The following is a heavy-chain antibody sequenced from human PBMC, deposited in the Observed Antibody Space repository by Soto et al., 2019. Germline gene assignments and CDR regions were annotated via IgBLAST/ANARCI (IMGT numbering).Heavy chain of an antibody. Sequence: VRLVETGGGLIQPGGSLRLSCAASGFLVTSNSMSWVRQAPGKGLEWVSVIYTVGTTYYADSVKGRFTISRDNSKNTLYLQMNSLRAEDTAVYYCARGPGAMGYYFDYWGQGTLVTVSS. J-gene: IGHJ4*02. CDR3: ARGPGAMGYYFDY. CDR2: IYTVGTT. CDR1: GFLVTSNS. D-gene: IGHD5-18*01. V-gene: IGHV3-53*02.